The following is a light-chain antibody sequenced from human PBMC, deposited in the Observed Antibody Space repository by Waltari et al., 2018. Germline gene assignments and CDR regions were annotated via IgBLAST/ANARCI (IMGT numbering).Light chain of an antibody. CDR2: KAS. CDR3: QQYNSYSWT. Sequence: DIQMTQSPSTLSASVGDRVTITCRASQRISSWLAWYQQKPGKAPKLLIYKASSLESGVPSRFSGSGSGTEFTLTISSLQPDDFATYYCQQYNSYSWTFGQGTKVDLK. CDR1: QRISSW. V-gene: IGKV1-5*03. J-gene: IGKJ1*01.